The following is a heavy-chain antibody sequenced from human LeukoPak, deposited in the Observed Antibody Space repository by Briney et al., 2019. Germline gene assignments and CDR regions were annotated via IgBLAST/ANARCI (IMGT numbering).Heavy chain of an antibody. D-gene: IGHD3-3*01. CDR1: GGSTSSGSYY. CDR2: IYYSGST. V-gene: IGHV4-39*07. CDR3: VRDKTFEVVNYFDY. J-gene: IGHJ4*02. Sequence: SETLSLTCTVAGGSTSSGSYYWGWVRQPPGKGLEWIGSIYYSGSTYYNPSLKSRITVSLDTSKNQFSLKVNYMTAADTAVYYCVRDKTFEVVNYFDYWGQGTLVTVSS.